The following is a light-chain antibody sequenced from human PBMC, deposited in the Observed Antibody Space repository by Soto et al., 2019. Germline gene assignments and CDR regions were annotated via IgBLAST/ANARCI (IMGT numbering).Light chain of an antibody. CDR1: QGISNY. CDR2: RAS. Sequence: AMRMTQSPSSFSASTGDRVTITCRATQGISNYLAWYQQKPGKAPKLLIYRASVLASGVPSTFIGGVSGTNFSLTISYLQSEDFATYYFQQYNSFPQTFGQRTKLEIK. J-gene: IGKJ2*01. CDR3: QQYNSFPQT. V-gene: IGKV1-8*01.